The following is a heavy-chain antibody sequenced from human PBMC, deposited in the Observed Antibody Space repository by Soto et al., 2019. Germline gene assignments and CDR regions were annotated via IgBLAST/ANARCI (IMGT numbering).Heavy chain of an antibody. J-gene: IGHJ5*02. CDR3: ARILLWFGELPYNWFDP. V-gene: IGHV4-4*02. D-gene: IGHD3-10*01. CDR1: GGSISSSNW. Sequence: SETLSLTCAVSGGSISSSNWWSWVRQPPGKGLEWIGEIYHSGSTNYNPSLKSRVTISVDKSKNQFSLKLSSVTAADTAVYYCARILLWFGELPYNWFDPWGQGTLVTVS. CDR2: IYHSGST.